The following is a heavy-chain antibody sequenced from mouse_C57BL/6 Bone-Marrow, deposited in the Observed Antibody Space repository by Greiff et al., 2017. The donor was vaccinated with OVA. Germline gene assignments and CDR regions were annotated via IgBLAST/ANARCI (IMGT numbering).Heavy chain of an antibody. D-gene: IGHD2-4*01. V-gene: IGHV5-12*01. J-gene: IGHJ1*03. CDR2: ISNGGGST. CDR3: ARQGYDYDWYFDV. Sequence: EVKLVDSGGGLVQPGGSLKLSCAASGFTFSDYYMYWVRQTPEKRLEWVAYISNGGGSTYYPDTVKGRFTISRDNAKNTLYLQMSRLKSEDTAMYYCARQGYDYDWYFDVWGTGTTVTVSS. CDR1: GFTFSDYY.